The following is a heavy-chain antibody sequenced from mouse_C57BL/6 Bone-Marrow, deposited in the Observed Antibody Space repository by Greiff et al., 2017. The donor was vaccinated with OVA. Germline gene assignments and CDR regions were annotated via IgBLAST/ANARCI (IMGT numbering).Heavy chain of an antibody. J-gene: IGHJ2*01. CDR2: IHPNSGST. CDR1: GYTFTSYW. D-gene: IGHD2-2*01. V-gene: IGHV1-64*01. Sequence: QVQLQQPGAELVKPGASVKLSCKASGYTFTSYWMHWVKQRPGQGLEWIGMIHPNSGSTNYNETFKSKATLTVDKSSSTAYMQLSSLTSEDSAVYYCARFGYDDVDYWGQGTTLTVSS. CDR3: ARFGYDDVDY.